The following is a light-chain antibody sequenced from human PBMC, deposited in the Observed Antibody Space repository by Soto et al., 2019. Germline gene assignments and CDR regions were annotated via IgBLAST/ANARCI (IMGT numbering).Light chain of an antibody. J-gene: IGKJ1*01. V-gene: IGKV1-5*03. CDR1: QRISNW. CDR2: KAS. CDR3: QHYHSYPWT. Sequence: DIQMTQSPSTLFASVGDRVNISCRASQRISNWLAWYQQKPGKAPKLLIYKASSLESGVPSRFSGSSSGTEFTLTISSLHPDDFATYYCQHYHSYPWTFGQGTKVEIK.